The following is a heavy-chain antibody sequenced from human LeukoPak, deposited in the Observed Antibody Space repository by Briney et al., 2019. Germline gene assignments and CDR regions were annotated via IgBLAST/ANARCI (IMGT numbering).Heavy chain of an antibody. CDR1: GYTFTSYD. CDR2: MNPNSGNT. CDR3: ARGGGDCSSTSCYSGFDY. Sequence: ASVKVSCKASGYTFTSYDINWVREATGQGLEWMGWMNPNSGNTGYAQKFQDRVTITRNTSISTAYMELSSLRSEDTAVYYCARGGGDCSSTSCYSGFDYWGQGTLVTVSS. J-gene: IGHJ4*02. V-gene: IGHV1-8*03. D-gene: IGHD2-2*02.